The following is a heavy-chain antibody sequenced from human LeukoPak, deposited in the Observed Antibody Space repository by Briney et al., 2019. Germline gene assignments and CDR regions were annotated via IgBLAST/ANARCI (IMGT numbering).Heavy chain of an antibody. CDR2: ISSGGDT. CDR1: GFTVSNNY. CDR3: ARAAVTTGHAFDI. Sequence: GGSLRLSCAASGFTVSNNYMNWVRQAPGKGPEWVSLISSGGDTYYSDSVKGRFTISGDNSKNTLYLQMNSLRAEDTAVYYCARAAVTTGHAFDIWGQGTMVTVSS. J-gene: IGHJ3*02. D-gene: IGHD4-17*01. V-gene: IGHV3-53*01.